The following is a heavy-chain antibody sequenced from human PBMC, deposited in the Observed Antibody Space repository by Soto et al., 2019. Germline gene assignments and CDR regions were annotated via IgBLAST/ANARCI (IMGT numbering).Heavy chain of an antibody. CDR3: FRVVAIPCYPDN. CDR1: GGTFSSYA. Sequence: QVQLVQSGAEVRQPASSVKVSCKTSGGTFSSYAISWVRQAPGQGLEWMGGIVPIVDTSTYAQKFQGRVTITAEESTSKVYMELSSLRSDDTGGYYWFRVVAIPCYPDNWGQGTLVTVSS. V-gene: IGHV1-69*12. CDR2: IVPIVDTS. D-gene: IGHD2-15*01. J-gene: IGHJ4*02.